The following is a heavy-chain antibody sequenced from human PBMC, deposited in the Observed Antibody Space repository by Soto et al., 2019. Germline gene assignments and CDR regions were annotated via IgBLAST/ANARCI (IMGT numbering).Heavy chain of an antibody. CDR3: ARTYYYGSGTFDP. Sequence: QVQLQESGPGLVKPSETLSLTCTVSGGSISSYYWSWIRQPPGKGLEWIGYIYYSGSTKYNPSLKRGVTISVDTAKNQFSLKLSSVTAADTAVYYCARTYYYGSGTFDPWGQGTLVTVSS. CDR1: GGSISSYY. V-gene: IGHV4-59*01. J-gene: IGHJ5*02. CDR2: IYYSGST. D-gene: IGHD3-10*01.